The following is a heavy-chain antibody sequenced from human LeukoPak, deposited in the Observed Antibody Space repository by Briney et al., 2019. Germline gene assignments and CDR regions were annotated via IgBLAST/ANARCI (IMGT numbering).Heavy chain of an antibody. J-gene: IGHJ6*03. V-gene: IGHV1-2*02. D-gene: IGHD6-13*01. Sequence: ASVKVSCKASGCTFSGYYMHWVRQAPGQGLEWMGWINPNSGGTNYAQKFQGRVPMTRDTSISTAYMELSRLKSDDTALYYCARGAAAALLPYYYYFMDVWGKGTTVTVSS. CDR1: GCTFSGYY. CDR3: ARGAAAALLPYYYYFMDV. CDR2: INPNSGGT.